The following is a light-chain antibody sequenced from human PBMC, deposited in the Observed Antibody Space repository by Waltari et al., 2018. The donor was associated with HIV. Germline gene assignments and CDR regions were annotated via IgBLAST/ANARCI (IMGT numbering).Light chain of an antibody. CDR2: GAS. CDR3: QHFGSSRT. Sequence: EIVLTQSPGTLSLSPGARATLSCRASQTIGSSYLAWYQQKPGQAPRLLIFGASTRATGIPDRFSGSGAGTDFTLTISRLEPEDFAVYYCQHFGSSRTFGQGTKVEIK. CDR1: QTIGSSY. V-gene: IGKV3-20*01. J-gene: IGKJ1*01.